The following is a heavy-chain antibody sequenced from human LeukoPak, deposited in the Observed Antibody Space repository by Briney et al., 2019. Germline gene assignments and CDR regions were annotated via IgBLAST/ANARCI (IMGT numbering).Heavy chain of an antibody. Sequence: TGGSLRLSCAASGFTFSRYSMNWVRQAPGRGLEWVANIHPEGNEKYHVESVKGRFTISRDNAKNSLFLQMNGLRVEDTAVYYCARGDAFSGDHWGQGTLVTVSS. CDR1: GFTFSRYS. CDR3: ARGDAFSGDH. J-gene: IGHJ4*02. CDR2: IHPEGNEK. V-gene: IGHV3-7*04.